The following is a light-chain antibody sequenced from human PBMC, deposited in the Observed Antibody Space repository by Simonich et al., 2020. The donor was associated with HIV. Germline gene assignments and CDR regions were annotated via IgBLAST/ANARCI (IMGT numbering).Light chain of an antibody. CDR1: SGYSDYK. J-gene: IGLJ3*02. V-gene: IGLV9-49*01. CDR3: GADHGSGSNFVWV. CDR2: VGTGGLVG. Sequence: QPVLTQPPSASASLGASVTLTCTLSSGYSDYKVDWYQQRPGKGPRVGMRVGTGGLVGSKGDGIPDRLSGWGSGLNRYLTIKNIQEEDESDYHCGADHGSGSNFVWVFGGGTKLTVL.